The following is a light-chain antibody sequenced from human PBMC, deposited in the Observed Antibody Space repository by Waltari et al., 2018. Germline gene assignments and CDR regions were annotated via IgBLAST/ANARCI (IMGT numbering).Light chain of an antibody. V-gene: IGKV3-15*01. CDR2: GAS. CDR3: QQYNDWPPEYT. CDR1: QNVNDN. Sequence: EIVMTQSPVTLSVSPGERATVSCRASQNVNDNLAWFQQKPGQAPRLPRHGASTRASGTPDRFSGSGSGTEFTLTISTLQSEDFAIYYCQQYNDWPPEYTFGQGTKLELK. J-gene: IGKJ2*01.